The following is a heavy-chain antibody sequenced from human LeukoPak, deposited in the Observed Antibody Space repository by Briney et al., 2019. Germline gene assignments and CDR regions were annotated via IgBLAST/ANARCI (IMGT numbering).Heavy chain of an antibody. Sequence: SETLSLTCTVSGGPIYRYYWSWIRQTAGKGLEWIGRLYPGVSTNYNPSLKSRVTMSVDTSKNQFALKLSAVTAADTAVYYCARVGESMVVALWGQGTLVTVSS. V-gene: IGHV4-4*07. CDR2: LYPGVST. CDR3: ARVGESMVVAL. J-gene: IGHJ4*02. CDR1: GGPIYRYY. D-gene: IGHD3-22*01.